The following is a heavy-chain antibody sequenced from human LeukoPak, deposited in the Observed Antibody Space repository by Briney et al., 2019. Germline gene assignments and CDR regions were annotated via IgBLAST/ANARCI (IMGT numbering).Heavy chain of an antibody. CDR2: INHSGST. J-gene: IGHJ4*02. V-gene: IGHV4-34*01. CDR3: ARGRGEQLWLN. D-gene: IGHD5-18*01. Sequence: SETLSLTCAVYGGSFSGYYWSWIRQPPGKGLEWIGEINHSGSTNYNPSLKSRVTISVDTSKNQFSLKLSSVTAADTAVYYCARGRGEQLWLNWGQGTLSPSPQ. CDR1: GGSFSGYY.